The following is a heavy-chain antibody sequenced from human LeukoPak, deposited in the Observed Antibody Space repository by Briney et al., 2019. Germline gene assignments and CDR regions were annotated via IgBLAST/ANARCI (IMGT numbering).Heavy chain of an antibody. Sequence: GGSLRLSCAASGFTFSNYGMHWVRQAPGKGLEWVAVISYDGSNKYYADSAKGRFTISRDNSKNTLYLQMNSLRAEDTAVYYCAKDWGHSSSGGIDYWGQGTLVTVSS. V-gene: IGHV3-30*18. CDR3: AKDWGHSSSGGIDY. D-gene: IGHD6-6*01. CDR1: GFTFSNYG. J-gene: IGHJ4*02. CDR2: ISYDGSNK.